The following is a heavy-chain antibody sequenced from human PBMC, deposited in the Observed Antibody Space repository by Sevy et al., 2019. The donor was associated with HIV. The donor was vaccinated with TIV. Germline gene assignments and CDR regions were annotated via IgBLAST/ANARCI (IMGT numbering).Heavy chain of an antibody. Sequence: QSQTLSLTCAVYGGSFSGYYWSWIRQPPGKGLEWIGEINHSGSTDYNPSLKSRVTISVDTSKNQFSLKLSSVTAADTAVYSCARGSQYCTTGVCYGYYYMDVWGKGTTVTVSS. CDR2: INHSGST. CDR1: GGSFSGYY. J-gene: IGHJ6*03. D-gene: IGHD2-8*01. CDR3: ARGSQYCTTGVCYGYYYMDV. V-gene: IGHV4-34*01.